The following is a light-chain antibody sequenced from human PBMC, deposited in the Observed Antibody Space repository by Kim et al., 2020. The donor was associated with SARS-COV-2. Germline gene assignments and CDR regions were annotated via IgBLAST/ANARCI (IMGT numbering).Light chain of an antibody. Sequence: QLVLTQSPSASASLGASVKLTCTLSSGHSSNAIAWHQQQPEKGPRYLMKLNSDGSHIKADGIPDRFSGSSSGAERHLTISSLQSEDEADYYCQTWGTGIWVFGGGTQLTVL. V-gene: IGLV4-69*02. CDR1: SGHSSNA. J-gene: IGLJ3*02. CDR2: LNSDGSH. CDR3: QTWGTGIWV.